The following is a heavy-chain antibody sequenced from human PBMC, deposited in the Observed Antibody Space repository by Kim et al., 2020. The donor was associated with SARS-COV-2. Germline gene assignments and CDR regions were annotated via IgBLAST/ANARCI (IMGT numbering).Heavy chain of an antibody. CDR2: ISGSGGST. Sequence: GGSLRLSCAASGFTFSSYAMSWVRQAPGKGLEWVSAISGSGGSTYYADSVKGRFTISRDNSKNTLYLQMNSLRAEDTAVYYCASGGYDILTGYSSFDYWGQGTLVTVSS. D-gene: IGHD3-9*01. J-gene: IGHJ4*02. CDR3: ASGGYDILTGYSSFDY. V-gene: IGHV3-23*01. CDR1: GFTFSSYA.